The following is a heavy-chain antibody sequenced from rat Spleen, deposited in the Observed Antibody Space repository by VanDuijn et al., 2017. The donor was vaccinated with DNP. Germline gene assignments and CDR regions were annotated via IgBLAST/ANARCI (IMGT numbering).Heavy chain of an antibody. CDR3: ARWEGINAY. J-gene: IGHJ3*01. CDR2: IASGRNT. Sequence: QVQLRESGPGMVQPSQTLSLTCTVSGFSLTSYTVNWVRQHSGKALEWIAAIASGRNTFYNSGLKSRLRISRDTSKGQVFLKMNSLQTEDTAMYFCARWEGINAYWGQGTLVTVSS. D-gene: IGHD1-11*01. V-gene: IGHV2-6*01. CDR1: GFSLTSYT.